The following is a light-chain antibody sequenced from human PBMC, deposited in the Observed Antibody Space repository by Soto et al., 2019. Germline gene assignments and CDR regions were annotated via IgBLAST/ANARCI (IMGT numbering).Light chain of an antibody. CDR1: QSVSSSY. CDR2: VAS. Sequence: EIVLTQSPGTLSLSPGERATLSCRASQSVSSSYLAWYQQKPGQAPRLLIYVASSRATGIPDRFSGSGSETDFTLTISRLEPEDVAVYQCQQYGSSLWTFGQGTKVEIK. V-gene: IGKV3-20*01. CDR3: QQYGSSLWT. J-gene: IGKJ1*01.